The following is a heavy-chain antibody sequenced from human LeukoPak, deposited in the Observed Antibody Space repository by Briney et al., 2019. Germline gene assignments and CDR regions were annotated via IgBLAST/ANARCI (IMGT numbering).Heavy chain of an antibody. V-gene: IGHV4-34*01. CDR1: GGSFSGYY. CDR3: ARGGFRHYYDSSGYYDY. J-gene: IGHJ4*02. D-gene: IGHD3-22*01. CDR2: INHSGST. Sequence: PSETLSLTCAVYGGSFSGYYWSWIRQPPGKGLEWVGEINHSGSTNYNPYLKSRVTISVDTSKNQFSLKLSSVTAADTAVYYCARGGFRHYYDSSGYYDYWGQGTLVTVSS.